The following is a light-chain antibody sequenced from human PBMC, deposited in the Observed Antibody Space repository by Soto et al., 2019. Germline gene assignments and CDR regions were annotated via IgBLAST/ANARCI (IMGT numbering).Light chain of an antibody. J-gene: IGKJ1*01. CDR3: QQYNDWPQT. CDR2: SGS. Sequence: EIVLTQSPATLSVFPGETATLSCRASQTIGGNLAWYQQKPGQAPRLLISSGSTRATGIPARFSGSGSGTEFTLTINSLQSEDFALYYCQQYNDWPQTFGRGTKVEIK. CDR1: QTIGGN. V-gene: IGKV3-15*01.